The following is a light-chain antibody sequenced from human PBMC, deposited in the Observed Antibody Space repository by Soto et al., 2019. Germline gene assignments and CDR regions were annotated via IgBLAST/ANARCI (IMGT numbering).Light chain of an antibody. CDR2: GAS. V-gene: IGKV3-11*01. Sequence: EIVSSQSPGTLTLSPGERATLSCRASQSVSSSYLAWYQQKPGQAPRLLIYGASNRATGIPARFSGSGSGTDFTLTISSLEPEDFARYYCQQRSNWPPSFGPGTKVAVK. J-gene: IGKJ3*01. CDR1: QSVSSSY. CDR3: QQRSNWPPS.